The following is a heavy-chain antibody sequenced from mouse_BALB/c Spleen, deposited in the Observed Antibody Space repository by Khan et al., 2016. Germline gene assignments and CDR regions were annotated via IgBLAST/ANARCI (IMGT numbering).Heavy chain of an antibody. V-gene: IGHV5-17*02. J-gene: IGHJ4*01. CDR2: ISSGSSTI. CDR1: GFTFSSFG. Sequence: EVELVESGGGLVQPGGSRKLSCAASGFTFSSFGMHWVRQAPEKGLEWVAYISSGSSTIYYADTVKGRFTISRDNPKNTLFLQMTSLMSDDSAMYYCARNGARNSYAMDYWGQGTSVTVSS. CDR3: ARNGARNSYAMDY.